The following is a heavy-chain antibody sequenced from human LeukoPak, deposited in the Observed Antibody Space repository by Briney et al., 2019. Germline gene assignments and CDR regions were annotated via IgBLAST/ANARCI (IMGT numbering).Heavy chain of an antibody. CDR1: GDSISGYY. Sequence: SETLSLTCTVSGDSISGYYWSGIRQPAGKGLEWIGHISTSGSTNYNPSLKSRVTMSVDTSKNQVSLHLTSVTAADTAVYYCAREGGSYRFLDNWGQGTLVTVSS. V-gene: IGHV4-4*07. CDR3: AREGGSYRFLDN. CDR2: ISTSGST. D-gene: IGHD1-26*01. J-gene: IGHJ4*02.